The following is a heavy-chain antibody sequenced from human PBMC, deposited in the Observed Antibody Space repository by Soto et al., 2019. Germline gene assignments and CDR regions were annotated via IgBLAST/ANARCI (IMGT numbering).Heavy chain of an antibody. Sequence: QVQLVQSGAEVKKPGSSVKVSCKASGGSFSGYTISWVRQAPGQGLEWMGRIIPVLSITNYAQNFQGRITITADKSTSTAYMELDSLRSEDTALYYCAREDDGSGLNSPNTFDVWGQGTMVTVSA. V-gene: IGHV1-69*02. CDR2: IIPVLSIT. CDR1: GGSFSGYT. CDR3: AREDDGSGLNSPNTFDV. J-gene: IGHJ3*01. D-gene: IGHD1-26*01.